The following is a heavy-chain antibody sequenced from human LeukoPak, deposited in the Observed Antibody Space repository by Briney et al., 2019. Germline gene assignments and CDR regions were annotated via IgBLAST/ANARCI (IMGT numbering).Heavy chain of an antibody. D-gene: IGHD4-17*01. Sequence: SETLSLTCTVSDDSLSTHYWTWIRQPPGKGLEWIGYISYSGSTNYNPSLKSRVTISVDTSKHQFSLELSSVTAADTAVYYCARDPTTVTKGFDIWGQGTLVTVSS. J-gene: IGHJ3*02. CDR2: ISYSGST. V-gene: IGHV4-59*11. CDR1: DDSLSTHY. CDR3: ARDPTTVTKGFDI.